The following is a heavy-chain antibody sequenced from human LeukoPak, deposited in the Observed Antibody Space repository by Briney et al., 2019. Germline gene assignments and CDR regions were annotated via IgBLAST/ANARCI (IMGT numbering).Heavy chain of an antibody. J-gene: IGHJ5*02. CDR2: MNPNSGNA. V-gene: IGHV1-8*01. CDR1: GYTFTNYD. D-gene: IGHD2-2*01. CDR3: ARGRYCGTTSCYSKAFDP. Sequence: ASVKVSCKASGYTFTNYDINWVRQATGQGLGWMGWMNPNSGNAGYAQKFQGRVTMTRDTSISTAYMELTSLTSEDAAVYYCARGRYCGTTSCYSKAFDPWGQGTLVTVSS.